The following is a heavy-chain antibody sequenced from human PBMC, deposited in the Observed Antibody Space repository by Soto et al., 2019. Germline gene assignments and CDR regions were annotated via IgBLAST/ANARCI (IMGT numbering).Heavy chain of an antibody. CDR2: INHSGST. CDR3: ERGRIAARQNYYYGMDV. D-gene: IGHD6-6*01. V-gene: IGHV4-34*01. CDR1: GGSFSGYY. J-gene: IGHJ6*02. Sequence: QVQLQQWGAGLLKPSETLSLTCAVYGGSFSGYYWSWIRQPPGKGLEWIGEINHSGSTNYNPSLKSRVNISVDTSKNQFSLKLSSVTAADTAVYYCERGRIAARQNYYYGMDVWGQGTTVTVSS.